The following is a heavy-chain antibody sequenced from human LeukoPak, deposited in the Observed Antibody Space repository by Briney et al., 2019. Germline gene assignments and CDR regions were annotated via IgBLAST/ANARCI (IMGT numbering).Heavy chain of an antibody. Sequence: PGGSLRLSCAASGFTFSSYEMNWVRQAPGKGLEWVSYISSSSSTIYYADSVKGRFAISRDNAKNSLNLQMNSLRAEDTAVYYCTRVHGGYPFDYWGQGTLVTVSS. CDR1: GFTFSSYE. CDR2: ISSSSSTI. V-gene: IGHV3-48*03. CDR3: TRVHGGYPFDY. J-gene: IGHJ4*02. D-gene: IGHD2-15*01.